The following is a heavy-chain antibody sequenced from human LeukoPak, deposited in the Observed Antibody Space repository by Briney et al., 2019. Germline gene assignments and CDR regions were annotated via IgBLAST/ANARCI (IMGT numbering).Heavy chain of an antibody. CDR2: ISAYNGNT. V-gene: IGHV1-18*01. Sequence: ASVKVSCKASGYTFTSCGISWVRQAPGQGLEWMGWISAYNGNTNYAQKLQGRVTMTTDTSTSTAYMELRSLRSDDTAVYYCARYPLPGDGDYEGYWGQGTLVTVSS. CDR1: GYTFTSCG. J-gene: IGHJ4*02. CDR3: ARYPLPGDGDYEGY. D-gene: IGHD4-17*01.